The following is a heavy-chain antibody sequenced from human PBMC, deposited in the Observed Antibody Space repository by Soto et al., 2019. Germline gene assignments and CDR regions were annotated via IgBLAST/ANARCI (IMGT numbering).Heavy chain of an antibody. CDR2: ISGSGGST. J-gene: IGHJ4*02. CDR3: ATLKPYYYGSGSSDY. CDR1: GFTFSSYA. D-gene: IGHD3-10*01. Sequence: GGSLRLSCAASGFTFSSYAMSWVRQAPGKGLEWVSAISGSGGSTYYADSVKGRFTISGDNSKNTLYLQMNSLRAEDTAVYYCATLKPYYYGSGSSDYWGQGTLVTVSS. V-gene: IGHV3-23*01.